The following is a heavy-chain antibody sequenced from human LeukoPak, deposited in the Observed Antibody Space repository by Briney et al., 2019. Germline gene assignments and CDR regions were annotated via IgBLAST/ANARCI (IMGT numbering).Heavy chain of an antibody. V-gene: IGHV4-4*08. Sequence: NPSETLSLTCSVSGASISSYYCSWIRQSPGKGLEWIGYFSTSGSPNYNPSLKSRVTMSGDTSKNQFSLRLTSVTAADTAVYYCARLYGDYVGFDYWGQGTLVTVSS. D-gene: IGHD4-17*01. CDR1: GASISSYY. CDR2: FSTSGSP. J-gene: IGHJ4*02. CDR3: ARLYGDYVGFDY.